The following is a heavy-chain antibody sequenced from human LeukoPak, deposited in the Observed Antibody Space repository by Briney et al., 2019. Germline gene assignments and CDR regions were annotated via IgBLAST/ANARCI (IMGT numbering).Heavy chain of an antibody. D-gene: IGHD3-22*01. V-gene: IGHV1-69*05. CDR2: IIPIFGTA. Sequence: SVKVSCKASGGTFSSYAISWVRQAPGQGLEWMGRIIPIFGTANYAQKFQGRVTITTDESTSTAYMELSSLRSEDTAVYCCARESSYYYDSSGYPAHWGQGTLVTVSS. CDR3: ARESSYYYDSSGYPAH. CDR1: GGTFSSYA. J-gene: IGHJ4*02.